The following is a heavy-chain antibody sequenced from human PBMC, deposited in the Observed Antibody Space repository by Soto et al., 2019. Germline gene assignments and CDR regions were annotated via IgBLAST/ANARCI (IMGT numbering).Heavy chain of an antibody. CDR1: GGSISSGGYS. Sequence: SETLSLTCAVSGGSISSGGYSWSWIRQPPGKGLEWIGYIYHSGSTYYNPSLKSRVTISVDRSKNQFSLKLSSVTAADTAVYYCARYRDGYKEPRNWLDPWGQGTLVTVSS. J-gene: IGHJ5*02. CDR2: IYHSGST. D-gene: IGHD5-12*01. CDR3: ARYRDGYKEPRNWLDP. V-gene: IGHV4-30-2*01.